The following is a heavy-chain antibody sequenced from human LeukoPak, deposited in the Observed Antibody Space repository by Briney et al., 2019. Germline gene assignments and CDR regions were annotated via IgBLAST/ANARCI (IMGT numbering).Heavy chain of an antibody. Sequence: PGGSLRLSCAASGFTFSSAWMSWVRQAPGKGLEWVGRIKSKTDGGTTDYTAPVKGRFTISRDDSENTLYLQMNSLKTEDTAVYYCGGNSDAYWGQGTLVTVSS. CDR3: GGNSDAY. CDR1: GFTFSSAW. V-gene: IGHV3-15*01. D-gene: IGHD4-23*01. CDR2: IKSKTDGGTT. J-gene: IGHJ4*02.